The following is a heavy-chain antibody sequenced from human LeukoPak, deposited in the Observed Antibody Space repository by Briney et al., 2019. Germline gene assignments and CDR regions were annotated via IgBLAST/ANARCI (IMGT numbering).Heavy chain of an antibody. J-gene: IGHJ5*02. CDR3: AGGDFGVVITYSWFDP. CDR2: ISNDGSNK. Sequence: PGRSLRLSCAASGFTFSKYTIHWVRQAPGKGLEWVAVISNDGSNKYYADSVKGRFAISRDNSKNTLYLQMDSLRAEDTAVYYCAGGDFGVVITYSWFDPWGQGTLVTVSS. CDR1: GFTFSKYT. V-gene: IGHV3-30*09. D-gene: IGHD3-3*01.